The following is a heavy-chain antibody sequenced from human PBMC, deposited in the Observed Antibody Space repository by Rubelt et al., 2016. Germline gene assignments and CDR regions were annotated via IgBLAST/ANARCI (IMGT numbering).Heavy chain of an antibody. Sequence: QVQLVQSGSELKKPGASVKVSCKATGSNFATYAMNWVRQAPGQGLEWMGWINTNSGNPAYAQGFTGRFVFSLDTSVSTAYLPISSLEAEDTAVYYCARADGPRSSLEIGGYWGQGTLVTV. CDR2: INTNSGNP. J-gene: IGHJ4*02. D-gene: IGHD6-13*01. CDR3: ARADGPRSSLEIGGY. CDR1: GSNFATYA. V-gene: IGHV7-4-1*02.